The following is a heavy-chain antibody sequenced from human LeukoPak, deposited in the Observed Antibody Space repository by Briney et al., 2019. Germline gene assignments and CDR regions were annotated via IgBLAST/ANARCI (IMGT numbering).Heavy chain of an antibody. V-gene: IGHV3-21*01. CDR3: ARGLLNRYSGYFDY. D-gene: IGHD1-26*01. Sequence: PGGSLRLSCGASGLTLSRYAVNWVRQAPGKGLEWVSSISSSSSYIYYADSVKGRFTISRDNAKNSLYLQMNSLRAEDTAVYYCARGLLNRYSGYFDYWGQGTLVTVSS. CDR1: GLTLSRYA. J-gene: IGHJ4*02. CDR2: ISSSSSYI.